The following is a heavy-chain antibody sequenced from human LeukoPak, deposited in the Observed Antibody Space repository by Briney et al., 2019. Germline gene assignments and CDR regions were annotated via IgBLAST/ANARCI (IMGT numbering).Heavy chain of an antibody. J-gene: IGHJ4*02. CDR1: GFTSSNAW. CDR3: TKEGGSWGFIDY. CDR2: IKSKTDGGTT. V-gene: IGHV3-15*01. D-gene: IGHD6-13*01. Sequence: GSLRLSCAASGFTSSNAWMSWVRQAPGKGLEWVGRIKSKTDGGTTDYAAPVKGRFTISRDDSENTLYLQMNSLKTEDTAGYYCTKEGGSWGFIDYWGQGTLVTVSS.